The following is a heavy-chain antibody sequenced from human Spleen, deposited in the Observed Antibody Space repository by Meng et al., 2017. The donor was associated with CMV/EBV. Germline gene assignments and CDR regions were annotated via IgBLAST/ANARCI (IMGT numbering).Heavy chain of an antibody. CDR3: ARDRLLNV. CDR1: GFTFRSYG. V-gene: IGHV3-30-3*01. Sequence: LKISCAASGFTFRSYGMQWVRQAPGKGLECVAVISYDGNNKDYADSVRGRFTISRDNAKNSLYLQMNSLRAEDTAVYYCARDRLLNVWGQGTTVTVSS. CDR2: ISYDGNNK. J-gene: IGHJ6*02. D-gene: IGHD2-21*02.